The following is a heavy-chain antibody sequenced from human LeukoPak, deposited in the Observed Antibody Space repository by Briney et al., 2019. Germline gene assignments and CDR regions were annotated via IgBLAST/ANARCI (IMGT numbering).Heavy chain of an antibody. CDR1: GFTFDDYG. J-gene: IGHJ4*02. V-gene: IGHV3-20*04. CDR2: INRNGGSK. Sequence: GGTLRLSCAASGFTFDDYGMSWVRQAPGKGLEWVSGINRNGGSKGYADSVRGRVTISRDNAKNSLYLQMNSLRAEDTALYYCVRGCRRGPFDYWGQGTLVTVSS. CDR3: VRGCRRGPFDY.